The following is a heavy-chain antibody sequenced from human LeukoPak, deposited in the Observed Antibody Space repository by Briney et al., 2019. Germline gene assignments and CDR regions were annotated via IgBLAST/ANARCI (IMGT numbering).Heavy chain of an antibody. J-gene: IGHJ4*02. CDR1: GYTFTSYD. CDR3: ARSITGTTGQFDY. CDR2: IIPIFGTA. V-gene: IGHV1-69*13. D-gene: IGHD1-7*01. Sequence: ASVKVSCKASGYTFTSYDINWVRQATGQGLEWMGGIIPIFGTANYAQKFQGRVTITADESTSTAYMELSSLRSEDTAVYYCARSITGTTGQFDYWGQGTLVTVSS.